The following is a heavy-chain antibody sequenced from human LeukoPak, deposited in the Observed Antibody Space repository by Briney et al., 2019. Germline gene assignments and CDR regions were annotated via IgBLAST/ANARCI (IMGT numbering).Heavy chain of an antibody. J-gene: IGHJ4*02. CDR3: ARLELPSYYFDY. CDR1: GYSFTSYW. CDR2: IYPGDSDT. Sequence: DSLTISCQGSGYSFTSYWIGWVRQMPGKGLEWMGIIYPGDSDTRYSPSFQGQVTISADKSITTVYLQWSSLKASDTALYYCARLELPSYYFDYWGQGTLVTVSS. D-gene: IGHD2-15*01. V-gene: IGHV5-51*01.